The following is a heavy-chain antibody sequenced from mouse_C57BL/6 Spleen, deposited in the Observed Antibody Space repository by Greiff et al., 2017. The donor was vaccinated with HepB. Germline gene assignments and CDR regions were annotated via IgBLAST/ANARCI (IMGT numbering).Heavy chain of an antibody. CDR3: ARGAYYYGSSYVQHYFDY. CDR2: INPYNGGT. CDR1: GYTFTDYY. Sequence: EVQLQQSGPVLVKPGASVKMSCKASGYTFTDYYMNWVKQSHGKSLEWIGVINPYNGGTSYNQKFKGKATLTVDKSSSTAYMELNSLTSEDSAVYYCARGAYYYGSSYVQHYFDYWGQGTTLTVSS. D-gene: IGHD1-1*01. V-gene: IGHV1-19*01. J-gene: IGHJ2*01.